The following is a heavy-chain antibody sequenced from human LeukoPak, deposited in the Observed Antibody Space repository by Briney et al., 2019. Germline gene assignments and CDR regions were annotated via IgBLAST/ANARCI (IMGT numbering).Heavy chain of an antibody. Sequence: WGSLRLSCAASGFTLSSYSLNRVRQAPGKGLEWVSYISSSSNTIYYADSVKGRFTISRDNAKNSLYLQMNNLRAEDTAVYYCARRLDYWGQGTLVTVSS. J-gene: IGHJ4*02. CDR1: GFTLSSYS. V-gene: IGHV3-48*01. CDR3: ARRLDY. CDR2: ISSSSNTI.